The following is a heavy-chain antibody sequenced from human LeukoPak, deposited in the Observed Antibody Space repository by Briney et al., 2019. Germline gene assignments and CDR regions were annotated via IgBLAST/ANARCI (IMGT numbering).Heavy chain of an antibody. Sequence: AAVKVSCKVSGYTLTELSMHWVRQAPGKGLGWRGEFVPVVVEAIYAQKFQGRVTMTEDTSTDTAYMDLSSLRSEDTAVYYCATVSVRYSYGYRYYCGMDVWGEGTTVTVS. CDR2: FVPVVVEA. CDR3: ATVSVRYSYGYRYYCGMDV. V-gene: IGHV1-24*01. J-gene: IGHJ6*02. CDR1: GYTLTELS. D-gene: IGHD5-18*01.